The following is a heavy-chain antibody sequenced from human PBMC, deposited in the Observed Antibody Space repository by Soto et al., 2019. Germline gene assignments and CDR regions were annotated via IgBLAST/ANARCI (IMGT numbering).Heavy chain of an antibody. CDR1: GGTFSSYA. J-gene: IGHJ6*02. D-gene: IGHD2-15*01. CDR3: ARVSGIGDYYYYGMDV. V-gene: IGHV1-69*01. CDR2: VIPIFGTA. Sequence: QVQLVQSGAEVKKPGSSVKVSCMASGGTFSSYAISWVRQAPGQGLEWMGGVIPIFGTANYAQKFQGRVTITADESTSTSYMELSSLRSEDTAVYYCARVSGIGDYYYYGMDVWGQGTTVTVSS.